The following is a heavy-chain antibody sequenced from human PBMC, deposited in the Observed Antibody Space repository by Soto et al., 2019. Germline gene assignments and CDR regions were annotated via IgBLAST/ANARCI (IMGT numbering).Heavy chain of an antibody. CDR2: IYYSGST. V-gene: IGHV4-59*01. CDR1: GGSISSYY. CDR3: ARAYDFWSGFDY. D-gene: IGHD3-3*01. J-gene: IGHJ4*02. Sequence: LALTCTVSGGSISSYYWSWIRQPPGKGLEWIGYIYYSGSTNYNPSLKSRVTISVDTSKNQFSLKLSSVTAADTAVYYCARAYDFWSGFDYWGQGTLVTVSS.